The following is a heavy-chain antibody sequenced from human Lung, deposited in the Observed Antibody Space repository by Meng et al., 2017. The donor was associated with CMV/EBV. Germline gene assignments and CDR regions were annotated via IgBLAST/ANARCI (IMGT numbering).Heavy chain of an antibody. D-gene: IGHD2-21*01. Sequence: VSLCRANYFWSWIRLPPGKGLEWVGYFRYSRDTSSIPSLQSRLTVTFDTSKNQFSLRLTSVTAADTAVYYCVRGLYYLAGDGYYHDFWSPGTLVTVSS. V-gene: IGHV4-30-4*01. CDR3: VRGLYYLAGDGYYHDF. J-gene: IGHJ4*02. CDR1: VSLCRANYF. CDR2: FRYSRDT.